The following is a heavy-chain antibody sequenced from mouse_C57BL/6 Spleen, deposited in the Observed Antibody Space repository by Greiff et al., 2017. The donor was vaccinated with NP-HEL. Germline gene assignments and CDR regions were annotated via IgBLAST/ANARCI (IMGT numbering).Heavy chain of an antibody. Sequence: EVKLVESGPGMVKPSQSLSLTCTVTGYSITSGYDWHWIRHFPGNKLEWMGYISYSGSTNYNPSLKSRISITHDTSKNHFFLKLNSVTTEDTATYYCARDGNFYFDYWGQGTTLTVSS. D-gene: IGHD2-1*01. CDR1: GYSITSGYD. V-gene: IGHV3-1*01. CDR2: ISYSGST. CDR3: ARDGNFYFDY. J-gene: IGHJ2*01.